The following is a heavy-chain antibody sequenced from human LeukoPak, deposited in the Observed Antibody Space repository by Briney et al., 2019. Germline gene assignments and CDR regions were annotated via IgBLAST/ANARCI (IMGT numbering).Heavy chain of an antibody. CDR2: IRSKANSYAT. D-gene: IGHD6-6*01. Sequence: PGGSLKLSCAASGFTFSGSAMHWVRQASGKGLEWVGRIRSKANSYATAYAASVKGRSTISRDDSKNTAYLQMNSLKTEDTAVYYCTSATGSSSLLVDYWGQGTLVTVSS. CDR1: GFTFSGSA. V-gene: IGHV3-73*01. J-gene: IGHJ4*02. CDR3: TSATGSSSLLVDY.